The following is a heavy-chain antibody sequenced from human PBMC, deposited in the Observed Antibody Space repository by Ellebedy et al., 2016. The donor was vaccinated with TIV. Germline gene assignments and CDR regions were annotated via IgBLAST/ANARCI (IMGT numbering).Heavy chain of an antibody. V-gene: IGHV1-2*02. D-gene: IGHD3-10*01. CDR1: GYTFTDYY. Sequence: AASVKVPCKASGYTFTDYYMHWVRQAPGQGLEWMGWINPNSGGTNFAQQFQGRVTMTRDTSISTAYMELSRLRSDDTAVYYCTDGSGSYPLGYWGQGTLVTVSS. CDR2: INPNSGGT. J-gene: IGHJ4*02. CDR3: TDGSGSYPLGY.